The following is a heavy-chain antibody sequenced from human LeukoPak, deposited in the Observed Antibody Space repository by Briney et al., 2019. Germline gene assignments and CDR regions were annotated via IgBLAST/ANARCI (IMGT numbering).Heavy chain of an antibody. CDR3: ATRPEGETYIAVFDF. J-gene: IGHJ4*02. CDR1: GFTVSSNY. CDR2: VYGGDTT. V-gene: IGHV3-53*01. Sequence: GGSLRLSCAASGFTVSSNYMTWVRQAPGKGLEWVSVVYGGDTTYYAESVKGRFTISRDNSKNTLYLQMNSLRAEDAALYYCATRPEGETYIAVFDFWGQGTLVTVSS. D-gene: IGHD1-1*01.